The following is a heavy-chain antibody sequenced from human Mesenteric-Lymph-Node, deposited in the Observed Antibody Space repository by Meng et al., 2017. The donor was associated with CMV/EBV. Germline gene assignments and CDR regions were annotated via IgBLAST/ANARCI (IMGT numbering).Heavy chain of an antibody. D-gene: IGHD6-13*01. Sequence: SETLSLTCAVYGGSFSGYYWSWIRQPPGKGLEWIGEINHSGSTNYNPSLKSRVTISVDTSKNQFSLKLSSVTAADTAVYYCARDRGGRAAAGNFDYWGQGTLVTVSS. CDR3: ARDRGGRAAAGNFDY. CDR2: INHSGST. J-gene: IGHJ4*02. V-gene: IGHV4-34*01. CDR1: GGSFSGYY.